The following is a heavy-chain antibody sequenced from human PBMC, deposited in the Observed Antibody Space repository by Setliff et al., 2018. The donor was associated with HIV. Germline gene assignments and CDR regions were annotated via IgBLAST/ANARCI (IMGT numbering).Heavy chain of an antibody. CDR2: SNPNSGNA. Sequence: GASVKVSCKASGYTFTGHYIHWVRQAPGQGLEWMGWSNPNSGNAGSAQKFQDRVTMTRNTSISTAYMELSSLRSEDTAVYYCARGFMSVRVLTPFDYWGQGTLVTVSS. CDR3: ARGFMSVRVLTPFDY. J-gene: IGHJ4*02. D-gene: IGHD3-10*02. CDR1: GYTFTGHY. V-gene: IGHV1-8*02.